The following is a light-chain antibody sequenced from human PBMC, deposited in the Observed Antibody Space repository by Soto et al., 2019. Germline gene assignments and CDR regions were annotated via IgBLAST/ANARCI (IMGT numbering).Light chain of an antibody. Sequence: QSALTQPPSASGSPGQSVTISCTGTRSDIGNYNYVSWYQQHPGKALKLMIYEVSQLPSGVPDRFSGSKADNTASLSVSGLQVEDEADYYCSSYVGSNKFVFGTVNKVTVL. V-gene: IGLV2-8*01. CDR2: EVS. CDR3: SSYVGSNKFV. CDR1: RSDIGNYNY. J-gene: IGLJ1*01.